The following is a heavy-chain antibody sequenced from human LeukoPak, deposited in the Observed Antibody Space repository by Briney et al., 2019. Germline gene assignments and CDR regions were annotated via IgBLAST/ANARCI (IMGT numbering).Heavy chain of an antibody. Sequence: SETLSLTCTVSGGSISSYYWSWIRQPPGKGLNWIGYIYYRGSTTYNPSLKSRVTMSVDTSNNQFSLKLSSVTAADTAVYYCATIINITMIDNYYMDVWGKGTTVTVSS. CDR1: GGSISSYY. V-gene: IGHV4-59*01. D-gene: IGHD3-22*01. J-gene: IGHJ6*03. CDR3: ATIINITMIDNYYMDV. CDR2: IYYRGST.